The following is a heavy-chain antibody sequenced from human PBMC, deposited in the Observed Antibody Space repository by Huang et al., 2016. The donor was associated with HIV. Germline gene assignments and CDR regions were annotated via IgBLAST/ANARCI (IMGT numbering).Heavy chain of an antibody. J-gene: IGHJ4*02. CDR3: ARRMDLDY. CDR2: INQDESEK. CDR1: GFTFRSYW. V-gene: IGHV3-7*01. Sequence: QLVESGGGLVQPGGSLRLSCAASGFTFRSYWMGWVRQAPGKGLEWVANINQDESEKYYLDSVKGRFTISRDNAKASLYLQLSNLRVEDTGIYYCARRMDLDYWGQGILLTVSS. D-gene: IGHD2-15*01.